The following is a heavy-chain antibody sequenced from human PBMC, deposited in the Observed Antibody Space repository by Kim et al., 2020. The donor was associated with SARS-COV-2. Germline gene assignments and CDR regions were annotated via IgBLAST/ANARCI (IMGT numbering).Heavy chain of an antibody. V-gene: IGHV3-11*04. J-gene: IGHJ3*02. CDR3: ARDYRYAFDI. Sequence: YADPVKGRVINSRDNAENSLYLQMNSLRVEDTAVYYCARDYRYAFDIWGQGTLVTVSS. D-gene: IGHD3-16*02.